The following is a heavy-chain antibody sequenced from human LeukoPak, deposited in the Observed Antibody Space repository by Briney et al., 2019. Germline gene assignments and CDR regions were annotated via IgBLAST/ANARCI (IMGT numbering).Heavy chain of an antibody. J-gene: IGHJ4*02. CDR1: GFTFSNAW. CDR2: IKSKTDGGTT. CDR3: TTSPPMVYAINDRVKRSLRSHFDY. D-gene: IGHD2-8*01. Sequence: AGGSLRLSCAASGFTFSNAWMSWVRQAPGKGLEWVGRIKSKTDGGTTDYAAPVKGRFTISRDDSKNTLYLQMNSLKTEDTAVYYCTTSPPMVYAINDRVKRSLRSHFDYWGQGTLVTVSS. V-gene: IGHV3-15*01.